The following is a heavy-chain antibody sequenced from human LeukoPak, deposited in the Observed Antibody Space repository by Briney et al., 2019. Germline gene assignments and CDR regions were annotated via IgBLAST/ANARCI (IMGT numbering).Heavy chain of an antibody. Sequence: ASVSVSCKALGYSFSDHHVIWVRQAPGQGLEWMGWVHPYTGDTQYVGQKFQGRLTMTWDTSISTAYMDLHGLTSDDTAVYYCASHYGPGPVWGQGTLVTASS. CDR1: GYSFSDHH. V-gene: IGHV1-2*02. J-gene: IGHJ4*02. CDR2: VHPYTGDT. D-gene: IGHD3-10*01. CDR3: ASHYGPGPV.